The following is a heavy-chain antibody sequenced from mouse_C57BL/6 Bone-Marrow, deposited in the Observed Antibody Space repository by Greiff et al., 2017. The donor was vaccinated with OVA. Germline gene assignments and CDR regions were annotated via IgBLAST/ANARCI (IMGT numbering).Heavy chain of an antibody. Sequence: EVKLVESGGGLVKPGGSLKLSCAASGFTFSSYAMSWVRQTPEKRLEWVATISDGGSYTYYPDNVKGRFTISRDNAKNNLYLQMSHLRSEDTAMYYCARDEGYCGSSYDYWGQGTTLTVSA. CDR1: GFTFSSYA. D-gene: IGHD1-1*01. CDR2: ISDGGSYT. CDR3: ARDEGYCGSSYDY. J-gene: IGHJ2*01. V-gene: IGHV5-4*01.